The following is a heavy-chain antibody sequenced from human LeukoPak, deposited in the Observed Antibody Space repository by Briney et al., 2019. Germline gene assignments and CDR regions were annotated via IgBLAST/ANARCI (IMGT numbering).Heavy chain of an antibody. CDR2: ISGSGGST. Sequence: GGSLRLSCAASGFTFSSYAISWVRQAPGKGLEWVSAISGSGGSTYYAASVKGRFTISRDNSKNTLYLQMNSLRAEDTAVYYCAKTMVRGVISPPFDYWGQGTLVTVSS. D-gene: IGHD3-10*01. V-gene: IGHV3-23*01. CDR3: AKTMVRGVISPPFDY. J-gene: IGHJ4*02. CDR1: GFTFSSYA.